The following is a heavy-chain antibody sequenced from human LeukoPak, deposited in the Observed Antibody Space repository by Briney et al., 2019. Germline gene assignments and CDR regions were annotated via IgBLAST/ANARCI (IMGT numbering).Heavy chain of an antibody. J-gene: IGHJ4*02. CDR3: ARDPRTVRI. D-gene: IGHD1-1*01. CDR2: ISGSGDDT. Sequence: GGSLRLSCAASGFTFTNSYMTWVRQAPGKGLEWLSYISGSGDDTNYAGSVRGRFTISRDNAKNSLYLQMNSLRVEDTAVYHCARDPRTVRIWGQGTLVTVSS. CDR1: GFTFTNSY. V-gene: IGHV3-11*06.